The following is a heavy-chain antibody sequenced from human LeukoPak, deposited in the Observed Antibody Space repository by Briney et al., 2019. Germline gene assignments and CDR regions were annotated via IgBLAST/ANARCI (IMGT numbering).Heavy chain of an antibody. Sequence: GASVKVSCKASGYTFVNYGISWVRQAPGQGLQWVGYISAYNGDTNYAQTFQDRVTMTTDTSTTTAYMELRSLRPDDTAVFYCARGSGIAVRGGVDAFDIWGQGTMVTVST. CDR1: GYTFVNYG. V-gene: IGHV1-18*01. CDR3: ARGSGIAVRGGVDAFDI. D-gene: IGHD6-6*01. J-gene: IGHJ3*02. CDR2: ISAYNGDT.